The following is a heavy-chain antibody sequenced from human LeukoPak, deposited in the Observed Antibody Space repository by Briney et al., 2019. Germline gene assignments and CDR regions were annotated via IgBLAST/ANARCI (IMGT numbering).Heavy chain of an antibody. J-gene: IGHJ4*02. D-gene: IGHD2-2*01. CDR2: ISGSGGST. CDR3: ASPPLYCSSTSCPFDY. CDR1: GFTFSSYA. Sequence: QPGGSLRLSCAASGFTFSSYAMSWVRQAPGKGLEWVSAISGSGGSTYYADSVKGRFTISRDNSKNTLYLQMNSLRAEDTAAYYCASPPLYCSSTSCPFDYWGQGTLVTVSS. V-gene: IGHV3-23*01.